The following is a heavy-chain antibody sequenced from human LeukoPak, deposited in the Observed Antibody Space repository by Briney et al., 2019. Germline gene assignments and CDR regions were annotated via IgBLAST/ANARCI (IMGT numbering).Heavy chain of an antibody. Sequence: SETLSLTCAVSGGSISSSNWWSWVRQPPGKGLEWIGEIYHSGSTNYNPSLKSRVTISVDKTKNQFSLKLNSVTPEDTAVYYCARGRYFDWLPMGGYFQHWGQGTLVTVSS. V-gene: IGHV4-4*02. CDR1: GGSISSSNW. D-gene: IGHD3-9*01. CDR2: IYHSGST. J-gene: IGHJ1*01. CDR3: ARGRYFDWLPMGGYFQH.